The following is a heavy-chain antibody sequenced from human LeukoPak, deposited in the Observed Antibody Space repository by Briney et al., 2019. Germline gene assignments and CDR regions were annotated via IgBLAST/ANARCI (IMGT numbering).Heavy chain of an antibody. Sequence: SQTLSLTCTVSGGSISSGGYYWSWIRQHPGKGLEWIGYIYYSGSTYYNPSLKSRVTISVDTSKNQFSLKLSSVTAADTAVYYCARGYYYDSSGYYPPDYWGQGTLVTVSS. CDR1: GGSISSGGYY. V-gene: IGHV4-31*03. D-gene: IGHD3-22*01. J-gene: IGHJ4*02. CDR2: IYYSGST. CDR3: ARGYYYDSSGYYPPDY.